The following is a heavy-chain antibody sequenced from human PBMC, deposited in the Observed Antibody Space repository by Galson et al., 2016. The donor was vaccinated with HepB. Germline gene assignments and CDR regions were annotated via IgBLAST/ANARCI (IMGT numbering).Heavy chain of an antibody. V-gene: IGHV1-46*01. Sequence: SVKVSCKASGYTFTNYYMHWVRQAPGQGLEWMGIINPTGDSTSYAQKFQGRVTMTRDTSTSTVYMDLSSLRSEDTAVYYCASGRDVWTGKNVFDYWGQGTLVTVSS. CDR1: GYTFTNYY. D-gene: IGHD3/OR15-3a*01. J-gene: IGHJ4*02. CDR2: INPTGDST. CDR3: ASGRDVWTGKNVFDY.